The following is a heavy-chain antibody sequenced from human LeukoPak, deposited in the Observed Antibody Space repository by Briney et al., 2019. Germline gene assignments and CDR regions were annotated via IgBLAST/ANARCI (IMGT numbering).Heavy chain of an antibody. V-gene: IGHV3-23*01. D-gene: IGHD6-13*01. CDR1: GFTFSSYA. Sequence: EGSLRLSCAASGFTFSSYAMSWVRQAPGKGLEWVSAISGRGGSTYYADSVKGRFTISRDNSKNTLYLQMNSLRAEDTAVYYCARIGAGFSRDYWGQGTLVTVSS. J-gene: IGHJ4*02. CDR2: ISGRGGST. CDR3: ARIGAGFSRDY.